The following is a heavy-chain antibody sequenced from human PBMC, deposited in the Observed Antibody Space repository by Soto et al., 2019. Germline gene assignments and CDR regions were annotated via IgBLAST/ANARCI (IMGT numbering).Heavy chain of an antibody. CDR1: GYTFTSYG. D-gene: IGHD3-16*01. CDR3: ARDWFGVDY. J-gene: IGHJ4*02. CDR2: INPYNGNT. Sequence: QVQLVQSGAEVKKPGASVKVSCKASGYTFTSYGISWVRQAPGQGLEWMGWINPYNGNTNYAQKLQGRVTMTTDTSTSTAAMELRSRRADDTAVYYCARDWFGVDYWGQGTLVTVSS. V-gene: IGHV1-18*01.